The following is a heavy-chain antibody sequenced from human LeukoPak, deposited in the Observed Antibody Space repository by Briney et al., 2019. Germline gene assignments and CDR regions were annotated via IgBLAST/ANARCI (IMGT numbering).Heavy chain of an antibody. V-gene: IGHV1-2*02. J-gene: IGHJ5*02. D-gene: IGHD2-21*01. CDR1: GYTFTGYY. CDR3: ASLTLHHNWFDP. Sequence: ASVKVSCKASGYTFTGYYMHWVRQAPGQGLEWMGWINPNSGGTNYAQKFQGRVTMTRDTSISTAYMELSRLRSDDAAVYYCASLTLHHNWFDPWGQGTLVTVSS. CDR2: INPNSGGT.